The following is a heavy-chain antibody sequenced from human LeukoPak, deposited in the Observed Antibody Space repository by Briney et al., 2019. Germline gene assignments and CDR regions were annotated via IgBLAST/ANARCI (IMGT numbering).Heavy chain of an antibody. CDR1: GFTVSSNY. D-gene: IGHD5-18*01. CDR2: IYSGGST. Sequence: GGSLRLSCAAFGFTVSSNYMSWVRQAPGKGLEWASVIYSGGSTYYADSVKGRFTISRDNSKNTLYLQMNSLRAEDTAVYYCASGDTATDLFDYWGQGTLVTVSS. J-gene: IGHJ4*02. CDR3: ASGDTATDLFDY. V-gene: IGHV3-53*01.